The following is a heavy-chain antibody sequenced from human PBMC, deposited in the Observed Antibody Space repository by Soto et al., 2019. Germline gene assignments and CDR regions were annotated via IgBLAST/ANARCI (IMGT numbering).Heavy chain of an antibody. CDR2: INAGNGNT. Sequence: GASVKVSCKASGYTFTSYAMHWVRQAPGQRLEWMGWINAGNGNTKYSQKFQGRVTITRDTSASTAYMELSSLRSEDTAVYYCARGRGPSYGMDVRGQGTTVTVSS. V-gene: IGHV1-3*01. CDR1: GYTFTSYA. CDR3: ARGRGPSYGMDV. J-gene: IGHJ6*02.